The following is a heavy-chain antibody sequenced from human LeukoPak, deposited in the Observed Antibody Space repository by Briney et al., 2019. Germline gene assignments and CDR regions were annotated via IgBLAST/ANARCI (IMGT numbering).Heavy chain of an antibody. CDR2: INPNSGGT. D-gene: IGHD2-2*01. J-gene: IGHJ6*03. CDR1: GYTFTGYY. Sequence: GASVKVSCKASGYTFTGYYMHWVRQAPGQGLVWMGWINPNSGGTNYAQKFQGRVTMTRDTSISTAYMELSRLRSDDTAVYYCARDIVVVPAAFYYYYYMDVWGKGTTVTVSS. V-gene: IGHV1-2*02. CDR3: ARDIVVVPAAFYYYYYMDV.